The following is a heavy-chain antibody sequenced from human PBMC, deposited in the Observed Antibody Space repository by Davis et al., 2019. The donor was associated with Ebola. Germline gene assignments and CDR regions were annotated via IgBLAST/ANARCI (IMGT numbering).Heavy chain of an antibody. J-gene: IGHJ4*02. Sequence: GESLKISCAASGFTFSSYAMSWVRQVPGKGLEWVSAIDGGGGATYYADSVKGRFIISRDNSKNTLFLQMNSLRAEDTAVYYCAKDWGYMVRGVMIDYWGQGSLVTASS. CDR2: IDGGGGAT. V-gene: IGHV3-23*01. D-gene: IGHD3-10*01. CDR3: AKDWGYMVRGVMIDY. CDR1: GFTFSSYA.